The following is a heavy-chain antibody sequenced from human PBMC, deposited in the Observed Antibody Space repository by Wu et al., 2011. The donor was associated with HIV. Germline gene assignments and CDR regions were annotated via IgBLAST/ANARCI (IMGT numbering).Heavy chain of an antibody. Sequence: QIQLVQSGAEVKKPGSSVKVSCKASGGTFSNYAISWVRQAPGQGLEWMGDFIPIFDTTNYAQRFQGRVTITTDDSTSTVYMGLSSLTSEDTAVYYCARGSNYYYYMDVWGKGTTAPSP. V-gene: IGHV1-69*05. CDR2: FIPIFDTT. CDR1: GGTFSNYA. CDR3: ARGSNYYYYMDV. D-gene: IGHD6-13*01. J-gene: IGHJ6*03.